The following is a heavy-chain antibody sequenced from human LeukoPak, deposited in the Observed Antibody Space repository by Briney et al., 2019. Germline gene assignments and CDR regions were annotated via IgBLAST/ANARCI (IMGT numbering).Heavy chain of an antibody. Sequence: GGSLRLSCAASGFTFSSYAMSWVRQAPGKGLEWVSAINASGYSTYYADSVKGRFTISRDNSRNTLYLQVNSLRADDTAVYYCAQVPVRGVIHWGQGTLVTVSS. CDR2: INASGYST. J-gene: IGHJ4*02. V-gene: IGHV3-23*01. CDR1: GFTFSSYA. CDR3: AQVPVRGVIH. D-gene: IGHD3-10*01.